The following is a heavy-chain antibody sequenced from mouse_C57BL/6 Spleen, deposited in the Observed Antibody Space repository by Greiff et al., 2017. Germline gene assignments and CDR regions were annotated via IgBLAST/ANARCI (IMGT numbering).Heavy chain of an antibody. CDR1: GFTFSNYW. CDR3: TAPLYYAMDY. J-gene: IGHJ4*01. V-gene: IGHV6-3*01. Sequence: DVMLVESGGGLVQPGGSMKLSCVASGFTFSNYWMNWVRQSPEKGLEWVAQIRLKSDNYATHYAESVKGRFTISRDDSKSSVYLQMNNLRAEDTGIYYCTAPLYYAMDYWGQGTSVTVSS. CDR2: IRLKSDNYAT.